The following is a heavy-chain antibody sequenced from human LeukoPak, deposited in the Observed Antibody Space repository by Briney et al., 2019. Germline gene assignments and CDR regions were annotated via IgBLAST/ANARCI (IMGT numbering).Heavy chain of an antibody. V-gene: IGHV1-2*02. CDR2: IHPNSGGT. CDR3: ARGYCSGDCFTLFDY. CDR1: GYMFTGYY. J-gene: IGHJ4*02. Sequence: EASVKVSCKASGYMFTGYYMHWVRQAPGQGLEWMGWIHPNSGGTNYAQKFQGRVTMTRDTSISTAYMELSSLRSDDTAVYYCARGYCSGDCFTLFDYWGQGTLVTVSS. D-gene: IGHD2-21*02.